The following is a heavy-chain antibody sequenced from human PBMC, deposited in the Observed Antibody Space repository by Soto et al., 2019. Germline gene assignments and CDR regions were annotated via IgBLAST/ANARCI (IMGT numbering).Heavy chain of an antibody. CDR1: GGTFSSYA. CDR3: ATSDYYDSSGPTHVLHY. V-gene: IGHV1-69*13. Sequence: SVKVSCKASGGTFSSYAISWVRQAPGQGLEWMGGIIPIFGTANYAQKFQGRVTITADESTSTAYMELSSLRSEDTAVYYCATSDYYDSSGPTHVLHYWGQATLVTV. CDR2: IIPIFGTA. D-gene: IGHD3-22*01. J-gene: IGHJ4*02.